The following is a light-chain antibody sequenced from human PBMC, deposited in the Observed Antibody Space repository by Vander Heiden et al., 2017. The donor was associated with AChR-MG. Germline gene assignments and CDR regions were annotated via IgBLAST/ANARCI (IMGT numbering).Light chain of an antibody. V-gene: IGKV3D-15*01. J-gene: IGKJ4*01. CDR1: QGVSSN. CDR2: GAS. CDR3: QQDNCWPLT. Sequence: EIVMTPSPATLSVSLGTRVTLSCRGSQGVSSNLACYQHKPGQAPRLLIQGASMRASGVPARFSGSGSGTEFTLNISSLQSEDFAVYYCQQDNCWPLTFGGGTKVEI.